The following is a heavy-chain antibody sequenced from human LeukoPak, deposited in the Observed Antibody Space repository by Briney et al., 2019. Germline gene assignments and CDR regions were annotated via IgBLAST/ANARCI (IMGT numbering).Heavy chain of an antibody. CDR2: ISSSSSTI. D-gene: IGHD3-16*02. V-gene: IGHV3-48*01. CDR3: ASSGGVIGFDI. J-gene: IGHJ3*02. CDR1: GFTVSSNP. Sequence: GGSLRLSCTVSGFTVSSNPWSWVRQAPGKGLEWVSYISSSSSTIYYADSVKGRFTISRDNAKNSLYLQMNSLRAEDTAVYYCASSGGVIGFDIWGQGTMVTVSS.